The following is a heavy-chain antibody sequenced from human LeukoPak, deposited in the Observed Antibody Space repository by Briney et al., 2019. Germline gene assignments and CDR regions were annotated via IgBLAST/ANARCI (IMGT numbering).Heavy chain of an antibody. CDR2: INNSGST. CDR1: GGSFSVYY. V-gene: IGHV4-34*01. J-gene: IGHJ5*02. D-gene: IGHD3-10*01. Sequence: PSETLSLTCAVYGGSFSVYYWSWIRQPPGKGLEWIGEINNSGSTNYNPSLKSRVTISVDTSKNQFSLKLSSVTAADTAVYYCARVGRLWFGTKGWFDPWGQGTLVTVSS. CDR3: ARVGRLWFGTKGWFDP.